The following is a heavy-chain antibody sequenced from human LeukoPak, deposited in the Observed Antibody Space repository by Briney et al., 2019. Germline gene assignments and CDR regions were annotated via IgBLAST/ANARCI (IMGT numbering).Heavy chain of an antibody. D-gene: IGHD2/OR15-2a*01. Sequence: GGSLRLSCAASGFTFSGYWMHWFRQAPGEGLVWVSRVDTDGRSTFYADSVKGRFTISRDNACNTLYLQTNSLRAEDTAMYYCARDFPILHSTASYLDFWGQGTLVTVSS. CDR2: VDTDGRST. V-gene: IGHV3-74*01. J-gene: IGHJ4*02. CDR3: ARDFPILHSTASYLDF. CDR1: GFTFSGYW.